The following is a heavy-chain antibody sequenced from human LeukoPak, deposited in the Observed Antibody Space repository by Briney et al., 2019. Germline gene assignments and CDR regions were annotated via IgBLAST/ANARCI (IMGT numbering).Heavy chain of an antibody. D-gene: IGHD3-9*01. V-gene: IGHV4-39*07. CDR3: ARAPTRSSDTVTGYLFDS. CDR2: IYYSGST. J-gene: IGHJ4*02. CDR1: GGSISSSSYY. Sequence: PSETLSLTCTVSGGSISSSSYYWGWIRQPPGKGLEWIGSIYYSGSTYYNPSLKSRVTISVDTSKSQCSLKLRSVTAADTAVYYCARAPTRSSDTVTGYLFDSWGQGTLVTVSS.